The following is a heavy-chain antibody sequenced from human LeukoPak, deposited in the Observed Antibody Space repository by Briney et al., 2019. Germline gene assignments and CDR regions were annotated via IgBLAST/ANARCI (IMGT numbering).Heavy chain of an antibody. Sequence: SSVTVSCMASGGTFISYAISWVRQAPGQGRDWMGGIIPIFGTANYAQKFQGRVTITADESTSTAYMELSSLRSEDTAVYYCARGRPRLDDYYYMDVWGKGTTVTISS. CDR1: GGTFISYA. J-gene: IGHJ6*03. V-gene: IGHV1-69*13. D-gene: IGHD4-11*01. CDR3: ARGRPRLDDYYYMDV. CDR2: IIPIFGTA.